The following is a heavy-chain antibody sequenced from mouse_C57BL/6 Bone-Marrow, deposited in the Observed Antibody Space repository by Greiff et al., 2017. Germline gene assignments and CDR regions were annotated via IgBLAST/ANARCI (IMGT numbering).Heavy chain of an antibody. CDR2: ISNGGGST. J-gene: IGHJ1*03. CDR1: GFTFSDYY. Sequence: EVHLVESGGGLVQPGGSLKLSCAASGFTFSDYYMYWVRQTPEKRLEWVAYISNGGGSTYYPDTVKGRFTISRDNAKNTLYLQMSRLKSEDTAMYYCARGYYGSSSYWYFDVWGTGTTVTVSS. V-gene: IGHV5-12*01. D-gene: IGHD1-1*01. CDR3: ARGYYGSSSYWYFDV.